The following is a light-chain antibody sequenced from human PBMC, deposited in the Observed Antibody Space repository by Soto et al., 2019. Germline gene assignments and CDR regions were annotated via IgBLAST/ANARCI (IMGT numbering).Light chain of an antibody. CDR1: QSVSSY. Sequence: EIVLTQSPATLSLSPGEKATLSCRASQSVSSYLAWYQQKPGQAPRLLIYDASNRATGIPARFSGSGSGTDFTPTISSLKPEEFAVYYCQQRSNWPSTFGQGTRLEIK. V-gene: IGKV3-11*01. CDR3: QQRSNWPST. J-gene: IGKJ5*01. CDR2: DAS.